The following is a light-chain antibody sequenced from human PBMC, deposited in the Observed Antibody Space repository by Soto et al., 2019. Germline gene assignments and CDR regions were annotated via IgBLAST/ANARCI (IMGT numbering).Light chain of an antibody. V-gene: IGKV2-28*01. Sequence: EIVMTQSPPSLTVTPGEPASISCRSSQRLLHSNGNTFLDWYVQKPGQSPQLLIYLVSNRASGVPDRVSGSEAGTDFTLKISRVEAEDVGGYYCMQALQTPYTFGQGTKLEIK. CDR1: QRLLHSNGNTF. CDR3: MQALQTPYT. J-gene: IGKJ2*01. CDR2: LVS.